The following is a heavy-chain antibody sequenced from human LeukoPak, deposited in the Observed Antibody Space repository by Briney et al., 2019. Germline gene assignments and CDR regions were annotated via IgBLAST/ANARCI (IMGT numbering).Heavy chain of an antibody. Sequence: GESLKISCKGSGYSFTSYWIGWVRQMPGKGLEWMGIIYPGDSDTRYSPSFQGQVTISADKSISTAYLQWSSLKASDTAMYYCARTGLEWSPPNWFDPWGQGTLVTVSS. CDR1: GYSFTSYW. CDR2: IYPGDSDT. D-gene: IGHD3-3*01. V-gene: IGHV5-51*01. CDR3: ARTGLEWSPPNWFDP. J-gene: IGHJ5*02.